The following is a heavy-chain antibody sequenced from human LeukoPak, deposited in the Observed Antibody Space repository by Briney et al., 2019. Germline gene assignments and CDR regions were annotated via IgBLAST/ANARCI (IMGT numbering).Heavy chain of an antibody. CDR1: GFTVSSNY. D-gene: IGHD6-19*01. CDR3: ARDLSSGWYDY. V-gene: IGHV3-66*02. J-gene: IGHJ4*02. CDR2: IYSGGST. Sequence: GGSLRLSRAASGFTVSSNYMSWVRQAPGKGLEWVSVIYSGGSTYYADSVKGRFTISRDNSKNTLYLQMNSLRAEDTAVYYCARDLSSGWYDYWGQGTLVTVSS.